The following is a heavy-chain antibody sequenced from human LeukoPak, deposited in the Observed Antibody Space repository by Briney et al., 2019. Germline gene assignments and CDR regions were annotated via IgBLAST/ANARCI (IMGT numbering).Heavy chain of an antibody. J-gene: IGHJ4*02. CDR1: GFTFSSYA. CDR2: ISYDGSNK. Sequence: GGSLRLSCAASGFTFSSYAMRWVRQAPGKGLEWVAVISYDGSNKYYADSVKGRFTISRDNSKNTLYLQMNSLRAEDTAVYYCARDPAYYDYVWGSYRYTAFDYWGQGTLVTVSS. CDR3: ARDPAYYDYVWGSYRYTAFDY. V-gene: IGHV3-30-3*01. D-gene: IGHD3-16*02.